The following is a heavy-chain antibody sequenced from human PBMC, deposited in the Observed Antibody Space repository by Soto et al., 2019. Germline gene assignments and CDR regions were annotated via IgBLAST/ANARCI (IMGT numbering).Heavy chain of an antibody. V-gene: IGHV3-53*01. J-gene: IGHJ6*02. CDR2: IYSGGST. CDR1: GFTVSSNY. CDR3: ARDVRGYSYGPASIAAAGTGYYYGMDV. D-gene: IGHD6-13*01. Sequence: GGSLRLSCAASGFTVSSNYMSWVRQAPGKGLEWVSVIYSGGSTYYADSVKGRFTISRDNSKNTLYLQMNSLRAEDTAVYYCARDVRGYSYGPASIAAAGTGYYYGMDVWGQGTTVTVSS.